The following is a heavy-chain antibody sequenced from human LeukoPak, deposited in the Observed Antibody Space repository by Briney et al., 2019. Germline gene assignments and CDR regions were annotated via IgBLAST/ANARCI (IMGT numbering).Heavy chain of an antibody. V-gene: IGHV3-7*01. CDR3: ARDLYDFWSGSLDAFDI. CDR1: GFTFSSYW. CDR2: IKQDGSEK. D-gene: IGHD3-3*01. J-gene: IGHJ3*02. Sequence: GGSLRLSCADSGFTFSSYWMSWVRQAPGKGLEWVANIKQDGSEKYYVDSVKGRFTISRDNAKNSLYLQMNSLRAEDTAVYYCARDLYDFWSGSLDAFDIWGQGTMVTVSS.